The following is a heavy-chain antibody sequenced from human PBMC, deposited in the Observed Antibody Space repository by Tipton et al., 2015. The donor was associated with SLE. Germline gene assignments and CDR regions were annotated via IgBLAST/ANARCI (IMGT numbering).Heavy chain of an antibody. Sequence: GSLRLSCAASGFTFSSYGMHWVRQAPGKGLEWVAFIRYDGSNNYYADSVKGRFTISRDDSKNTLSLQMNGLRPEDTAVYYCAAPGGYSGYDWDLDYWGQGTLVTVSS. CDR2: IRYDGSNN. J-gene: IGHJ4*02. D-gene: IGHD5-12*01. V-gene: IGHV3-30*02. CDR3: AAPGGYSGYDWDLDY. CDR1: GFTFSSYG.